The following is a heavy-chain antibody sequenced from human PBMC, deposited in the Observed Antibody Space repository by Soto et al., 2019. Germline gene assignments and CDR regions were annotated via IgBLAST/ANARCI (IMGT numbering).Heavy chain of an antibody. Sequence: QVQLVKSGGGVVQPGRSLRLSCAASGFTFSSYGMHWVRQAPGKGLEWVAVISYDGSNKYYADSVKGRFTISRDNSKNTLYLQMNSLRAEDTAVYYCAKEWPWITMVRGVITSFDYWGQGTLVTVSS. J-gene: IGHJ4*02. CDR3: AKEWPWITMVRGVITSFDY. CDR1: GFTFSSYG. CDR2: ISYDGSNK. D-gene: IGHD3-10*01. V-gene: IGHV3-30*18.